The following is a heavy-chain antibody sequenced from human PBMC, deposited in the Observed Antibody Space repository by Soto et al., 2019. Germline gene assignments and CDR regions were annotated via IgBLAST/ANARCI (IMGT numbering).Heavy chain of an antibody. D-gene: IGHD1-26*01. J-gene: IGHJ4*02. V-gene: IGHV4-59*01. CDR1: GGSISRYY. Sequence: QVQLQESGPGLVKPSETLSLTCTVSGGSISRYYWRWIRQPQGKGLEWVGYIYYSGSTNYNPSLKSRVTISVDTSKNQFSLKLSSVTAADTAVYYCARAWGFYFDLCARGILVTVSS. CDR3: ARAWGFYFDL. CDR2: IYYSGST.